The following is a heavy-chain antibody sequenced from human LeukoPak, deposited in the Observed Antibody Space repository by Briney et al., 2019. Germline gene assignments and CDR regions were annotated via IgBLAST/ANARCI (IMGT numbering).Heavy chain of an antibody. J-gene: IGHJ5*02. CDR1: GGSISSTTDY. Sequence: PSETPSLTCTVSGGSISSTTDYWGWIRQPPGKGLEWIGSIFYSGTTYYNPSLKSRVTISVDTSKNQFSLKLTSVTAADTAVYYCARHVNTTTGAPIGWFDPWGQGTLVTVSS. V-gene: IGHV4-39*01. CDR2: IFYSGTT. CDR3: ARHVNTTTGAPIGWFDP. D-gene: IGHD2/OR15-2a*01.